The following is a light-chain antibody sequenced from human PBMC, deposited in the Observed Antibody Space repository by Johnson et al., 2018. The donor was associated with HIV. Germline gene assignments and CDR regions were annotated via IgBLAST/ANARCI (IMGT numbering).Light chain of an antibody. CDR2: DNN. CDR3: GTWDSSLSLVHV. Sequence: QSVLTQPPSVSAAPGQKVTISCSGSSSNIGNNYVSWYQQLPGTAPKLLIYDNNKRPSGIPDRFSGSKSGTSATLGITGLQTGDEADYYCGTWDSSLSLVHVFGTGTKVTVL. CDR1: SSNIGNNY. J-gene: IGLJ1*01. V-gene: IGLV1-51*01.